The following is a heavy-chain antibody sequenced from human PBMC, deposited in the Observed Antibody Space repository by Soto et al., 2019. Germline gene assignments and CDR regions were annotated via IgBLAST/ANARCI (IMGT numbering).Heavy chain of an antibody. D-gene: IGHD5-12*01. CDR2: ISWDSGII. J-gene: IGHJ6*03. V-gene: IGHV3-9*01. CDR3: AKGGYSGYDTHYYYYYFTDV. CDR1: GITFEDYA. Sequence: EVQLVESGGGLVQPGRSLRLSCAASGITFEDYAMHWVRQVPGKGLEWVSGISWDSGIIGYADSVKGRFTISRENAKKSLYLQMNSLRGEDTALYYCAKGGYSGYDTHYYYYYFTDVWGKGTTVTVSS.